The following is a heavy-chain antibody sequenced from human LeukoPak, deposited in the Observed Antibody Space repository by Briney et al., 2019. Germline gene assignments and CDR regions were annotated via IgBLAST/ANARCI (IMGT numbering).Heavy chain of an antibody. CDR3: AKDIGDDYGAPHYYYYGMDV. Sequence: GGSLRLSCAASGFTFSSYGMHWVRQAPGKGLEWVAVIWYDGSNKYYADSVKGRFTISRDNAKNSLYPQMNSLRAEDTALYYCAKDIGDDYGAPHYYYYGMDVWGQGTTVTVS. CDR2: IWYDGSNK. D-gene: IGHD4-17*01. V-gene: IGHV3-33*03. CDR1: GFTFSSYG. J-gene: IGHJ6*02.